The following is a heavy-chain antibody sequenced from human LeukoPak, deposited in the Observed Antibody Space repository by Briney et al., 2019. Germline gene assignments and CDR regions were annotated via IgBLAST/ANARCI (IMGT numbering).Heavy chain of an antibody. CDR1: GFTFSSYA. Sequence: GSLRLSCAASGFTFSSYAMSWVRQAPGKGLEWVSTITGSADSPNYADSVKGRFTISRDNSKNTLYLQMNSLRAEDTAVYYCAKDIHLIVGAMTGWGQGTLVTVSS. V-gene: IGHV3-23*01. CDR3: AKDIHLIVGAMTG. CDR2: ITGSADSP. D-gene: IGHD1-26*01. J-gene: IGHJ4*01.